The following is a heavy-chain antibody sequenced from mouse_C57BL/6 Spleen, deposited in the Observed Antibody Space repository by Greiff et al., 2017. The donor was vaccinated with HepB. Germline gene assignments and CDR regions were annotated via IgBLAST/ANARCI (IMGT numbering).Heavy chain of an antibody. V-gene: IGHV5-17*01. CDR3: ARGDYGLYAMDY. Sequence: EVNLVESGGGLVKPGGSLKLSCAASGFTFSDYGMHWVRQAPEKGLEWVAYISSGSSTIYYADTVKGRFTISRDNAKNTLFLQMTSLRSEDTAMYYCARGDYGLYAMDYWGQGTSVTVSS. D-gene: IGHD1-1*01. J-gene: IGHJ4*01. CDR2: ISSGSSTI. CDR1: GFTFSDYG.